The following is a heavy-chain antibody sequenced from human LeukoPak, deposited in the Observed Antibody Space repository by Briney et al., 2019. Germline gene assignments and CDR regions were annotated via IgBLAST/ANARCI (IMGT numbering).Heavy chain of an antibody. CDR2: INHSGST. CDR3: ARSGYSGSYWGDYFDY. J-gene: IGHJ4*02. Sequence: HPSETLSLTCAVYGGSFSGYYWSWIRQPPGKGLEWIGEINHSGSTNYNPSLKSRVTISVDTSKNQFSLKLSSVTAADTAVYYCARSGYSGSYWGDYFDYWGQGTLVTVSS. V-gene: IGHV4-34*01. D-gene: IGHD1-26*01. CDR1: GGSFSGYY.